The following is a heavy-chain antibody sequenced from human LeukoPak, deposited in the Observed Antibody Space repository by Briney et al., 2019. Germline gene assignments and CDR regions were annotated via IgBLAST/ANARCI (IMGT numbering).Heavy chain of an antibody. CDR2: INPSDAST. J-gene: IGHJ3*02. CDR3: ARDSSSTTPLGAFDI. V-gene: IGHV1-46*01. CDR1: GYTFTSYY. D-gene: IGHD2-2*01. Sequence: ASVKVSCKASGYTFTSYYMHWVRQAPGQGLEWMGIINPSDASTTYTQKFQGRVTMTRDTSTSTVYMELSSLRSEDTAVYYCARDSSSTTPLGAFDIWGQGTMVTVSS.